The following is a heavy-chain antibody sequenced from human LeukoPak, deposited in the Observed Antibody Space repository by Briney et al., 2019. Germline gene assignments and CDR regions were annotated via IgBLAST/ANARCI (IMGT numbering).Heavy chain of an antibody. V-gene: IGHV3-11*01. Sequence: GGSLRLSCAASGFTFSDYYMGWIRRAPGKGLEWVSYISSSDSTIYYADSVKGRFTISRDNAKNSLYLQMNSLRAEDTAVYYCARDPQQQLVVPYFDYWGQGTLVTVSS. D-gene: IGHD6-13*01. CDR3: ARDPQQQLVVPYFDY. CDR2: ISSSDSTI. CDR1: GFTFSDYY. J-gene: IGHJ4*02.